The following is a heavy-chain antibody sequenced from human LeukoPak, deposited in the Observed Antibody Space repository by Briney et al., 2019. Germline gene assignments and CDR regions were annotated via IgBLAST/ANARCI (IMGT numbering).Heavy chain of an antibody. D-gene: IGHD3/OR15-3a*01. CDR3: AGGVWTRRSYYFDY. CDR2: IYYSGST. V-gene: IGHV4-59*01. CDR1: GGSISSYY. Sequence: SETLSLTCTVSGGSISSYYWSWIRQPPGKGLEWIGYIYYSGSTNYNPSLKSRVTISVDTSKNQFSLKLSSVTAADTAVYYCAGGVWTRRSYYFDYWGQGTLVTVSS. J-gene: IGHJ4*02.